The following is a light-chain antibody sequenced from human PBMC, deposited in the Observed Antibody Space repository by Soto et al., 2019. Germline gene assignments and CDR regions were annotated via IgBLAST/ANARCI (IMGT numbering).Light chain of an antibody. CDR3: QQYGSSGT. J-gene: IGKJ1*01. V-gene: IGKV3-20*01. Sequence: VSPHSQSTLSLSPGERATLSCRASQSVSNNYLAWYQQNPDQAPRLLIYGASNRATGIPDRFSGSGSGTDFTHTISRMEPEDFAVYFCQQYGSSGTIGQGTK. CDR2: GAS. CDR1: QSVSNNY.